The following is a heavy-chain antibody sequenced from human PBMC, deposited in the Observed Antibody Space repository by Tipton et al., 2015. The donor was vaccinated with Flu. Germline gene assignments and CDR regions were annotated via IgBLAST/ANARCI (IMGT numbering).Heavy chain of an antibody. J-gene: IGHJ4*02. V-gene: IGHV4-31*03. D-gene: IGHD3-9*01. CDR3: ARESPTGYFSSEESH. CDR2: IYYSGST. Sequence: TLSLTCTVSGGSISSGGYYWSWIRQHPGKGLEWIGYIYYSGSTYYRPSLKSRITISVGTSKDQFSLKLSSVTAADTAVYFCARESPTGYFSSEESHWGQGTLVTVSS. CDR1: GGSISSGGYY.